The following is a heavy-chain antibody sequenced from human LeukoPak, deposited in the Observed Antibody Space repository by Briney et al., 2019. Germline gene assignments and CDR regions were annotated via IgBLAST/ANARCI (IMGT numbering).Heavy chain of an antibody. CDR1: GYTFTGYY. V-gene: IGHV1-2*02. J-gene: IGHJ5*02. Sequence: ASVKVSCKASGYTFTGYYMHWVRQAPGQGLEWMGWINPNSGGTNYAQKFQGRVTMTRDTSISTAYMELSRLRSDDTAVYYCAKAAVRYRSGWLLTWGQGTLVTASS. CDR2: INPNSGGT. CDR3: AKAAVRYRSGWLLT. D-gene: IGHD6-19*01.